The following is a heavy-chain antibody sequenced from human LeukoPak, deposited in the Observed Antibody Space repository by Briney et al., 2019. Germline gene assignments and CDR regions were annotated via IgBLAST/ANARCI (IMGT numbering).Heavy chain of an antibody. D-gene: IGHD3-10*01. J-gene: IGHJ4*02. CDR2: IRYGGSDK. Sequence: GGSLRLSCAASGFIFSSYGMHWVRQAPGKGLEWVAFIRYGGSDKYYADSVKGRFTISRDNSKNTLYLQMNSLRAEDTAVYYCAKDVSKYYDYWGQGTLVTVSS. CDR1: GFIFSSYG. V-gene: IGHV3-30*02. CDR3: AKDVSKYYDY.